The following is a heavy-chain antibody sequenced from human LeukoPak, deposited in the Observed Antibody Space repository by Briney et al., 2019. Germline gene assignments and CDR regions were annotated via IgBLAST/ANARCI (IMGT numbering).Heavy chain of an antibody. Sequence: GGSLRLSCAASGFTFSSYGMHWVRQAPGKGLEWVAFIRYDGSNKYYADSVKGRFTISRDNSKNTLYLQMNSLRAEDTAVYYCARGFDYYDSSGYYLDYWGQGTLVTVSS. V-gene: IGHV3-30*02. D-gene: IGHD3-22*01. CDR3: ARGFDYYDSSGYYLDY. CDR1: GFTFSSYG. J-gene: IGHJ4*02. CDR2: IRYDGSNK.